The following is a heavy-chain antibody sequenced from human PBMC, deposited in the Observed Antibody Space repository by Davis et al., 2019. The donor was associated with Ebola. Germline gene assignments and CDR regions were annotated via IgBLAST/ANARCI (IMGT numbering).Heavy chain of an antibody. CDR3: ARGRGRWLRSASIGY. J-gene: IGHJ4*02. CDR1: GGSISSSSYY. V-gene: IGHV4-39*07. D-gene: IGHD5-12*01. Sequence: MPSETLSLTCTVSGGSISSSSYYWGWIRQPPGKGLEWIGSIYYSGSTNYNPSLKSRVTISVDTSKNQFSLKLNSVTAADTAVYYCARGRGRWLRSASIGYWGQGTLVTVSS. CDR2: IYYSGST.